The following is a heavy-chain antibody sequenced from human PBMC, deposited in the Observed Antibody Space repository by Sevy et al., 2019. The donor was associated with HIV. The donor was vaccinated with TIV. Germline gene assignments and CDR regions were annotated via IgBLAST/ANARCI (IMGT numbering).Heavy chain of an antibody. D-gene: IGHD3-10*01. J-gene: IGHJ4*02. CDR1: GFTFSSYW. V-gene: IGHV3-7*01. CDR3: ARLFYGSADY. CDR2: IYQDGSET. Sequence: GGSLRLSCAASGFTFSSYWMSWVRQAPGKGLEWVATIYQDGSETFYVDSVKGRFTISRHNPRKSLYLQMNSLSAEDTAVYYCARLFYGSADYWGQGTLVTVSS.